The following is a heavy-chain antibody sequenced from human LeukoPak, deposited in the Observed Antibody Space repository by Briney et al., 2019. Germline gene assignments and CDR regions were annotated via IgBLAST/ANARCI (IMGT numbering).Heavy chain of an antibody. CDR3: ARPAGPLYSSGWYAY. D-gene: IGHD6-19*01. CDR1: GGSFSGYY. J-gene: IGHJ4*02. CDR2: INHSGST. Sequence: SETLSLTCAVYGGSFSGYYWSWIRQPPGKGLEWIGEINHSGSTNYNPSLKSRVTISVDTSKNQFSLKLSSVTAADTAVYYCARPAGPLYSSGWYAYWGQGTLVTVSS. V-gene: IGHV4-34*01.